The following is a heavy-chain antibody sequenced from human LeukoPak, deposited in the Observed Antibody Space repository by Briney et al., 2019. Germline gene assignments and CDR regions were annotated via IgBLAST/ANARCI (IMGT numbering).Heavy chain of an antibody. CDR1: GFTFSSYW. D-gene: IGHD5-24*01. Sequence: GGSLRLSCAASGFTFSSYWMHWVRQAPGKGLVWVSRINSDGSSTSYADSVKGRFTTSRDNSKNTLYLQMNSLIAEDTAVYYCAKSGYNRFDYWGQGTRVTVSS. V-gene: IGHV3-74*01. CDR2: INSDGSST. J-gene: IGHJ4*02. CDR3: AKSGYNRFDY.